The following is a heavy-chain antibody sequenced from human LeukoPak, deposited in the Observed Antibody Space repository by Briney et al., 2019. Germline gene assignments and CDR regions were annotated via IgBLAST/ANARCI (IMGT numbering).Heavy chain of an antibody. J-gene: IGHJ4*02. CDR3: ARGEGGIAATPEDY. D-gene: IGHD6-13*01. Sequence: GGSLRLSCAASGFTFSSYSMNWVRQAPGKGLEWVSVIYSGGSTYYAGSVKGRFTISRDNSKNTLYLQMNSLRAEDTAVYYCARGEGGIAATPEDYWGQGTLVTVSS. CDR2: IYSGGST. CDR1: GFTFSSYS. V-gene: IGHV3-53*01.